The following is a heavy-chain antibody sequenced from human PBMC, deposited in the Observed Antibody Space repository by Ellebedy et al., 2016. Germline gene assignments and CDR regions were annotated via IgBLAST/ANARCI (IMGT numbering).Heavy chain of an antibody. Sequence: GGSLRLSXATSGFIFHDYAMHWVRQAPGKGLEWVSGISWNSGSIGYADSVKGRFTISRDNAKNSLYLQMNRLRAEDTALYYCAKDMVGAEDVFDIWGQGTMVTVSS. D-gene: IGHD2-15*01. J-gene: IGHJ3*02. CDR1: GFIFHDYA. CDR3: AKDMVGAEDVFDI. CDR2: ISWNSGSI. V-gene: IGHV3-9*01.